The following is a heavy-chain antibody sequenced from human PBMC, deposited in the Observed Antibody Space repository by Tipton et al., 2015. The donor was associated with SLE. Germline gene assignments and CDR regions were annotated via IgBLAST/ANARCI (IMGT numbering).Heavy chain of an antibody. J-gene: IGHJ3*02. V-gene: IGHV4-31*03. CDR1: GGSISSGGYY. CDR3: ARVPPDWGGDYYMGI. Sequence: TLSLTCTVSGGSISSGGYYWSWIRQHPGKGLEWIGYIYYSGSTYYNPSLKSRVTISVDTSKNQFSLKLSSVTAADTAVYYCARVPPDWGGDYYMGIWGQGTMVTVSS. D-gene: IGHD7-27*01. CDR2: IYYSGST.